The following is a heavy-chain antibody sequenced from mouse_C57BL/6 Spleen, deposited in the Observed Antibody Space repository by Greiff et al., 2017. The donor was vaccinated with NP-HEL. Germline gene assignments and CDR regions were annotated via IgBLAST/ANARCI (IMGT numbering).Heavy chain of an antibody. V-gene: IGHV5-17*01. J-gene: IGHJ4*01. CDR3: ARTYSNAMDY. CDR1: GFTFSDYG. Sequence: EVKLVESGGGLVKPGGSLKLSCAASGFTFSDYGMHWVRQAPEKGLEWVAYISSGSSTIYYADTVKGRFTISRDNAKNTLFLQMTSLRSEDTAMYYCARTYSNAMDYWGQGTSVTVSS. CDR2: ISSGSSTI. D-gene: IGHD5-1*01.